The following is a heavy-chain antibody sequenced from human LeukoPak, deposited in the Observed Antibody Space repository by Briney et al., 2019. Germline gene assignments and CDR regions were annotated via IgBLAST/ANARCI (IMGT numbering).Heavy chain of an antibody. CDR3: ARQSGDWAYYFDY. CDR2: IYYSGST. CDR1: GGSISSSSYY. J-gene: IGHJ4*02. Sequence: PSETLSLTCTVSGGSISSSSYYWGWIRQPPGKGLEWIGSIYYSGSTYCNPSLKSRVTISVDTSKNQFSLKLSSVTAADTAVYYCARQSGDWAYYFDYWGQGTLVTVSS. D-gene: IGHD2-21*02. V-gene: IGHV4-39*01.